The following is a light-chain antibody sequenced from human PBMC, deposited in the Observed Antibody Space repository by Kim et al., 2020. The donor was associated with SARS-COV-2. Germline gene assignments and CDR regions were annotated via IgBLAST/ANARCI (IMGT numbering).Light chain of an antibody. CDR2: GAS. CDR3: QQYSTSLYT. V-gene: IGKV3-20*01. J-gene: IGKJ2*01. Sequence: EIVLMQSPDTLSLSPGERATLSCRASQSVTSNYLAWYRQKPGQAPRLLIYGASSRATGIPDRFSASGSGTDFTLTISRLEPEDFAVYYCQQYSTSLYTFGQGTKLEI. CDR1: QSVTSNY.